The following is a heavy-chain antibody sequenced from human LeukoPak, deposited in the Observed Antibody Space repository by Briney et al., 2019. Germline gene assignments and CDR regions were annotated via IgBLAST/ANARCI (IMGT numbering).Heavy chain of an antibody. D-gene: IGHD3-10*01. CDR3: ARHGRGSRSPNAFDF. V-gene: IGHV5-51*01. CDR2: IYPDDSDI. CDR1: GYTFTTSW. Sequence: GESLKISCKGSGYTFTTSWIGWVRQMPGKGLQWMAIIYPDDSDIRYSPSFQGQVTISADKSIITAYLQWSSLKASDTAMYYCARHGRGSRSPNAFDFWGQGTMVTVSS. J-gene: IGHJ3*01.